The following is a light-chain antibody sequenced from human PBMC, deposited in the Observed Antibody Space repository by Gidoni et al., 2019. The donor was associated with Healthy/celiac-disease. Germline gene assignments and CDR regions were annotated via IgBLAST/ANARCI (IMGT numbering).Light chain of an antibody. V-gene: IGKV3-15*01. CDR1: QSVSSN. Sequence: EIVMTQSPATLSVSPGERATLSCRASQSVSSNLAWYQQKPGQAPRLLIYGASTRATGIPARFSGSGSGTEFTLTISSLQSEDFAVYYCQQYNNWPSLTXGXGTKVEIK. CDR3: QQYNNWPSLT. CDR2: GAS. J-gene: IGKJ4*01.